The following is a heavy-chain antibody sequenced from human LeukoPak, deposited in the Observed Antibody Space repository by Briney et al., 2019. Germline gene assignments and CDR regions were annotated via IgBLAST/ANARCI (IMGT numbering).Heavy chain of an antibody. CDR1: GGSFSGYY. D-gene: IGHD2-21*02. CDR3: ARAFCGGDCEFDS. V-gene: IGHV4-34*01. CDR2: INHSGST. Sequence: PSETLSLTCAVYGGSFSGYYWSWIRQPPGKGLEWIGEINHSGSTNYNPSLKSRVTISLDTSKNQFSLEVSSVTAADTAIYYCARAFCGGDCEFDSWGQGALVTVSS. J-gene: IGHJ4*02.